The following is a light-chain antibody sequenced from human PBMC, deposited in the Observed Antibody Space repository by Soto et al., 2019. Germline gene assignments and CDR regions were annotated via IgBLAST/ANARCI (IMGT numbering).Light chain of an antibody. CDR2: EAS. V-gene: IGKV1-5*03. CDR3: QQSYSTLTWT. Sequence: DIQMTQSPSTLSASVGDRVTITCRASQSISTWLAWYQQKSGKAPKLLIYEASSLGSGVPSRFSGSGSGTEFTLTISSLQPEDFATYYCQQSYSTLTWTFGQGTRLEI. CDR1: QSISTW. J-gene: IGKJ5*01.